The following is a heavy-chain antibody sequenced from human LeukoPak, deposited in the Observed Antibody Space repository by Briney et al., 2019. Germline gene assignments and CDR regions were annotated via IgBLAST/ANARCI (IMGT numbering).Heavy chain of an antibody. J-gene: IGHJ4*02. D-gene: IGHD3-22*01. Sequence: ASVKVSCKASGGTFSSYAISWVRQAPGQGLEWMGGIIPILGTANYAQKFQGRVTITADESTSTAYMELSSLRSEDTAVYYCARSWDYDSSGYYFDYWGQGTLVTVSS. CDR1: GGTFSSYA. CDR3: ARSWDYDSSGYYFDY. CDR2: IIPILGTA. V-gene: IGHV1-69*13.